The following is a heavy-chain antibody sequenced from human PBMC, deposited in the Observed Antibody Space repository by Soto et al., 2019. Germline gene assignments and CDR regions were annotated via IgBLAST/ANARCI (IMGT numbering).Heavy chain of an antibody. J-gene: IGHJ6*02. CDR1: GGTFSSYA. CDR3: ARDRDYSNYAVGYYGMDV. CDR2: IIPIFGTA. D-gene: IGHD4-4*01. Sequence: QVQLVQSGAEVKKPGSSVKVSCKASGGTFSSYAISWVRQAPGQGLEWMGGIIPIFGTANYAQKFQGRVTITADESTSTAYMELSSLRYEDTAVYYCARDRDYSNYAVGYYGMDVWGQGTTVTVSS. V-gene: IGHV1-69*01.